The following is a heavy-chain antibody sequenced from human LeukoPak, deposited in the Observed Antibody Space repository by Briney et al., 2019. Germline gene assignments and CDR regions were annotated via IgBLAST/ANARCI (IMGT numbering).Heavy chain of an antibody. CDR2: IYYSGKT. D-gene: IGHD3-9*01. CDR1: GGSINSGGYY. J-gene: IGHJ4*02. V-gene: IGHV4-31*03. CDR3: ARDHYDILTGYYSGSFDY. Sequence: SQTLSLTCTVSGGSINSGGYYWSWIRQHPGEGLEWIGYIYYSGKTYYNPSLESRVTISIDTSKNQFSLKLSSVTAADTAVYYCARDHYDILTGYYSGSFDYWGQGTLVTVSS.